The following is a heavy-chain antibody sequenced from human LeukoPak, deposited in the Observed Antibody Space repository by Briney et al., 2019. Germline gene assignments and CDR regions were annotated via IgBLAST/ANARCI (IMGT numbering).Heavy chain of an antibody. CDR2: IYSGGST. CDR3: ARVSYYGSGSYYDY. J-gene: IGHJ4*02. D-gene: IGHD3-10*01. V-gene: IGHV3-66*01. CDR1: GFTFNSYA. Sequence: GGSLRLSCAASGFTFNSYAMSWVRQAPGKGLEWVSVIYSGGSTYYADSVKGRFTISSDNSKNTLYLQMNSLRAEDTAVYYCARVSYYGSGSYYDYWGQGTLVTVSS.